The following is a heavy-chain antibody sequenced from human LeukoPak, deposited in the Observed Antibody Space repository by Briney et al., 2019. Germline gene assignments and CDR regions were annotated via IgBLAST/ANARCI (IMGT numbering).Heavy chain of an antibody. Sequence: PGGSLRLSCAASGFTFSSYAMSWIRQPPGKGLEWIGYIYYSGSTNCNPSLKSRVTISVDTSKNQFSLKLSSVTAADTAVYYCARGIPPMGFGELFPWFDPWGQGTLVTVSS. CDR2: IYYSGST. V-gene: IGHV4-59*01. J-gene: IGHJ5*02. CDR1: GFTFSSYA. D-gene: IGHD3-10*01. CDR3: ARGIPPMGFGELFPWFDP.